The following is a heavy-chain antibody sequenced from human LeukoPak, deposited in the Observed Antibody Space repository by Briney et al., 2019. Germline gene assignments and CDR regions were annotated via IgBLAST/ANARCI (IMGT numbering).Heavy chain of an antibody. CDR3: AREGKPSSYYYGMDV. V-gene: IGHV3-66*02. Sequence: PGGSLRLSCAASGFTVSSNYMSWVRQAPGKGLEWVSVIYSGGSTYYADSVKGRFTISRDNSKNTLYLQMNSLGAEDTAVYYCAREGKPSSYYYGMDVWGQGTTVTVSS. CDR1: GFTVSSNY. CDR2: IYSGGST. J-gene: IGHJ6*02.